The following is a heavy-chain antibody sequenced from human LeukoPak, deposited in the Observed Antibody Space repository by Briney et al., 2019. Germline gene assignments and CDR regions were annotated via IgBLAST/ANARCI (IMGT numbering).Heavy chain of an antibody. D-gene: IGHD4-23*01. Sequence: GGSLRLSCAASGFTVSSNYMSWVRQAPGKGLEWVSVIYSGGSTYYADSVKGRFTISRDNSKNTLYLQMNSLRAEDTAVYYCAKGGETTVVTQPLDYWGQGTLVTVSS. J-gene: IGHJ4*02. CDR3: AKGGETTVVTQPLDY. CDR1: GFTVSSNY. CDR2: IYSGGST. V-gene: IGHV3-53*01.